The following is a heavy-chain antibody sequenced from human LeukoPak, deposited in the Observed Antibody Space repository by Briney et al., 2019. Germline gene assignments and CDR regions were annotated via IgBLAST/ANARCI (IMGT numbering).Heavy chain of an antibody. CDR3: AKGYCSSTSCKESFFDY. V-gene: IGHV3-23*01. Sequence: PGGSLRLSCAASGFTFSSYAMNWVRQAPGKGPEWVSTISSSSGSTYYFVKGRFTISRDNSKNTLYLQMNSLRAEDTAVYYCAKGYCSSTSCKESFFDYWGQGTLVTVSS. CDR2: ISSSSGST. CDR1: GFTFSSYA. J-gene: IGHJ4*02. D-gene: IGHD2-2*01.